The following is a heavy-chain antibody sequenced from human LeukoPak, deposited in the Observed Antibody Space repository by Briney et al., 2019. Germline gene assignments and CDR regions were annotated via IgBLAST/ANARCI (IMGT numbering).Heavy chain of an antibody. V-gene: IGHV5-51*01. CDR1: GYSFTSYW. CDR2: MYPGDSDA. Sequence: GESLKISCKGSGYSFTSYWIGWVRQMPGKGLEWMGIMYPGDSDARYSPSFQGQVTMSADKSISTVYLQWSSLKASDTATYYCARHDTVTSTDCWGQGTLVTVSS. CDR3: ARHDTVTSTDC. D-gene: IGHD4-17*01. J-gene: IGHJ4*02.